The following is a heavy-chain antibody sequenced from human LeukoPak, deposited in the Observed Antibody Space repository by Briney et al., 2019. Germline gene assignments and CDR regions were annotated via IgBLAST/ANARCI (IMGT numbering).Heavy chain of an antibody. CDR1: GGSISSYY. J-gene: IGHJ3*02. Sequence: SETLSLTCTVSGGSISSYYWSWIRQPPGKGLEWIGYIYYSGSTNYNPSLKSRVTISVDASKNQFSLKLSSVTAADTAVYYCARPSLLLSIRCAFDIWGQGTMVTVSS. CDR2: IYYSGST. V-gene: IGHV4-59*08. CDR3: ARPSLLLSIRCAFDI. D-gene: IGHD3-10*01.